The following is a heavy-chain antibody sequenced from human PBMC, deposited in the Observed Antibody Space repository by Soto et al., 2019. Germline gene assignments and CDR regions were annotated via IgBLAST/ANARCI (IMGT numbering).Heavy chain of an antibody. V-gene: IGHV1-69*01. CDR2: IIPIFGTA. CDR1: GGTFSSYA. CDR3: RFYYDSSGYHDY. Sequence: QVQLLQSGAEVKKPGSSVKVSCKASGGTFSSYAISWVRQAPGQGLEWMGGIIPIFGTANYAQKFQGRVTITADESTSTAYMELSSLRSEDTAVYYCRFYYDSSGYHDYWGQGTLVTVSS. D-gene: IGHD3-22*01. J-gene: IGHJ4*02.